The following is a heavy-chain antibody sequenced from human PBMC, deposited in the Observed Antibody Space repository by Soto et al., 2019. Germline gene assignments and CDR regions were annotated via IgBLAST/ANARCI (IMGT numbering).Heavy chain of an antibody. D-gene: IGHD3-10*01. Sequence: GGSLRLSCTASGFTFGDYAMSWFRQAPGKGLEWVGFIRSKAYGGTTEYAASVKGRFTISRDDSKSIAYLQMNSLKTEDTAVYYCTRNGANYGSGSYYGYWGQGTLVTVSS. J-gene: IGHJ4*02. CDR1: GFTFGDYA. V-gene: IGHV3-49*03. CDR3: TRNGANYGSGSYYGY. CDR2: IRSKAYGGTT.